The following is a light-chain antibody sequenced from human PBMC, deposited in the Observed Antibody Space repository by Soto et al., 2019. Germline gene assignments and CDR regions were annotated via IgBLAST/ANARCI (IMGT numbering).Light chain of an antibody. CDR3: SSYTSSSTLEDV. CDR2: EVS. Sequence: QSALTQPASVSGSPGQSITISCTGTSSDVGGSNYVSWYQHHPGKAPKLMIYEVSYRPSGVSNRFSGSKSGNTASLTISGLQGEDEADYYCSSYTSSSTLEDVFGTGTKVTVL. CDR1: SSDVGGSNY. V-gene: IGLV2-14*01. J-gene: IGLJ1*01.